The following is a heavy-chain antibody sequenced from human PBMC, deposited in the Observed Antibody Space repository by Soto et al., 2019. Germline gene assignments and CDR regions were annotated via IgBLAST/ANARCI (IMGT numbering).Heavy chain of an antibody. Sequence: EAPSPTRTVSCGSISSYYWSWVPPPPGEGLEWIGYIYYSGSTNYNPSLKSRVTISVDTSKNQFSLKLSSVTAADTAVYYCAREGSYKNYYYYGMDVWGQGTTVTVSS. CDR3: AREGSYKNYYYYGMDV. V-gene: IGHV4-59*01. J-gene: IGHJ6*02. CDR1: CGSISSYY. D-gene: IGHD2-15*01. CDR2: IYYSGST.